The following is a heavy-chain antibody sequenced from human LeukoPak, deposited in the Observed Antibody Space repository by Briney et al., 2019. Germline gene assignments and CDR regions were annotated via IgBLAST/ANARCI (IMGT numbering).Heavy chain of an antibody. D-gene: IGHD3-3*01. CDR1: GGSISSSSYY. CDR3: ARGGPTYYDFWSGYLPWFDP. V-gene: IGHV4-39*07. J-gene: IGHJ5*02. Sequence: SETLSLTCTVSGGSISSSSYYWGWIRQPPGKGLEWIGSIYYSGSTYYNPSLKSRVTISVDTSKNQFSLKLSSVTAADTAVHYCARGGPTYYDFWSGYLPWFDPWGQGTLVTVSS. CDR2: IYYSGST.